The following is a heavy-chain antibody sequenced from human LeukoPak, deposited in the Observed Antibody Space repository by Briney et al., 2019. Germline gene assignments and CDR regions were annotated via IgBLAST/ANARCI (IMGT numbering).Heavy chain of an antibody. Sequence: SQTLSLTCAISGDSVSSNTAAWSWLRRSPSRGLEWLGRTYYRSKWFYDYAASVKSRITINPDTSKNQFSLQLYSVTPDDTAMYYCARDVSGTDYFYYMDVWGKGTTVTVSS. J-gene: IGHJ6*03. D-gene: IGHD6-19*01. CDR1: GDSVSSNTAA. V-gene: IGHV6-1*01. CDR3: ARDVSGTDYFYYMDV. CDR2: TYYRSKWFY.